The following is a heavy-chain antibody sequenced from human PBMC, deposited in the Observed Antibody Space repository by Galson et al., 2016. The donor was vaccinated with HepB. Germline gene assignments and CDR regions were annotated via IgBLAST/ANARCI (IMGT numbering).Heavy chain of an antibody. CDR1: GDSVTSDNTC. J-gene: IGHJ6*02. CDR3: TRGYMQNGMNV. CDR2: TSYRSKWFN. V-gene: IGHV6-1*01. Sequence: CAISGDSVTSDNTCWNWIRRSPSRGLEWLGRTSYRSKWFNDYADSVKSRITVTSDTSKNQFSLQLDSVTPDDTATYLCTRGYMQNGMNVWGQGTTVTVS. D-gene: IGHD5-24*01.